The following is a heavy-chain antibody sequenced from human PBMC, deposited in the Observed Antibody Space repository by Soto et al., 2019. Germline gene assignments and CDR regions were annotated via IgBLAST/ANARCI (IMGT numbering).Heavy chain of an antibody. CDR2: IKQDGSEK. CDR3: ARDPSIVLVPAATYYYYYYGMDV. D-gene: IGHD2-2*01. CDR1: GFTFSSYS. V-gene: IGHV3-7*01. Sequence: PGESLKISCAASGFTFSSYSMNWVRQAPGKGLEWVANIKQDGSEKYYVDSVKGRFTISRDNAKNSLYLQMNSLRAEDTAVYYCARDPSIVLVPAATYYYYYYGMDVWGQGTTVTVSS. J-gene: IGHJ6*02.